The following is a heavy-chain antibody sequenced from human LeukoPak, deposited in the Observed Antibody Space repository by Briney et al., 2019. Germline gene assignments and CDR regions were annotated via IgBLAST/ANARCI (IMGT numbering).Heavy chain of an antibody. J-gene: IGHJ4*02. D-gene: IGHD1-26*01. CDR2: INHSGST. Sequence: SETLSLTCAVYGGSFSGYYWSWIRQPPGKGLEWIGEINHSGSTNYNPSLKSRVTISVDTSKNQFSLKPSSVTAADTAVYYCASVGSYEYWGQGTLVTVSS. CDR3: ASVGSYEY. V-gene: IGHV4-34*01. CDR1: GGSFSGYY.